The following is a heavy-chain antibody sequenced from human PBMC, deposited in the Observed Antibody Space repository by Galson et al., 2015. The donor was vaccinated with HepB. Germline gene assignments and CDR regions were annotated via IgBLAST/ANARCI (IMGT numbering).Heavy chain of an antibody. CDR3: ASSWELTYYYGMDV. D-gene: IGHD1-26*01. Sequence: SLRLSCAASGFTFSSYATHWVRQAPGKGLEWVAVISYDGSNKYYADSVKGRFTISRDNSKNTLYLQMNSLRAEDTAVYYCASSWELTYYYGMDVWGQGTTVTVSS. CDR1: GFTFSSYA. CDR2: ISYDGSNK. V-gene: IGHV3-30*04. J-gene: IGHJ6*02.